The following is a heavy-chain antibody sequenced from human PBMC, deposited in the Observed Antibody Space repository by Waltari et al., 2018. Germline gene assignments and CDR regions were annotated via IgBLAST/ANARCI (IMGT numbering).Heavy chain of an antibody. Sequence: QVQLQESGPGLVKPSETLSLTCAVSGYSISSGYYWGWIRQPPGKGLEWIGSIYHSGSTYYNPSLKSRVTISVDTSKNQFSLNLNSVTAADTAVYYCVRNSGNPKYYFDNWGQGTLVTVSS. J-gene: IGHJ4*02. CDR1: GYSISSGYY. CDR2: IYHSGST. D-gene: IGHD5-12*01. CDR3: VRNSGNPKYYFDN. V-gene: IGHV4-38-2*01.